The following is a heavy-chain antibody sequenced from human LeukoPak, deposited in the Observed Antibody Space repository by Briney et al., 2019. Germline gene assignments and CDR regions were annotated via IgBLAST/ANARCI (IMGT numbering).Heavy chain of an antibody. CDR2: IDTSGRT. CDR1: GASINTYF. Sequence: PSETLSLTCTVSGASINTYFWSWVRQPAGKGLEWIGRIDTSGRTNYNPSLKSRVTMSVDTSKNQFSLKLSSVTAADTAVYYCARSAGLAELAYWGQETLVTVSS. CDR3: ARSAGLAELAY. D-gene: IGHD3-16*01. V-gene: IGHV4-4*07. J-gene: IGHJ4*02.